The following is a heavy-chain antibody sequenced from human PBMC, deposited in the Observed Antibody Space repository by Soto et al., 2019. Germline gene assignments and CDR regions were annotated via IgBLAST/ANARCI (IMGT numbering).Heavy chain of an antibody. CDR3: ARGLKFTTPLVQGVNPYYYYYMDV. D-gene: IGHD3-10*01. CDR1: GYTFSSYD. Sequence: ASVKVSCKASGYTFSSYDINWVRQATGQGLEWMGWMNPNSGDTNYPQKFQGRVTMTRNTSIATAYMELSSLRSEDTAVYYCARGLKFTTPLVQGVNPYYYYYMDVWGEGTTVTVSS. J-gene: IGHJ6*03. V-gene: IGHV1-8*01. CDR2: MNPNSGDT.